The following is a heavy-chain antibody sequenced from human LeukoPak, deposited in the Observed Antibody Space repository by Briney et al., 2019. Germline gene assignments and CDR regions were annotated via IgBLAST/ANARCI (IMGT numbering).Heavy chain of an antibody. Sequence: RGSLRLSCAASGFTFSSYAMSWVRQAPGKGLEWVSAISGSGGSTYYADSVKGRFTISRDNSKNTLYLQMNSLRAEDTAVYYCAKYTTYYYDSSGYYLDYWGQGTLVTVSS. J-gene: IGHJ4*02. CDR3: AKYTTYYYDSSGYYLDY. D-gene: IGHD3-22*01. CDR1: GFTFSSYA. V-gene: IGHV3-23*01. CDR2: ISGSGGST.